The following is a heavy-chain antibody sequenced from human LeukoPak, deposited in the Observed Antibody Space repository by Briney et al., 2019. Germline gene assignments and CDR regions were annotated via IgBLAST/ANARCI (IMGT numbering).Heavy chain of an antibody. CDR2: IYYSGST. V-gene: IGHV4-31*03. Sequence: ASETLSLTCTVSGGSISSGGYYWSWIRQHPGKGLEWIGYIYYSGSTYYNPSLKSRVTISVDTSKNQFSLNLSSVTAADTAVYYCASIVVVPAAKIENSWGQGTLVTVSS. CDR1: GGSISSGGYY. J-gene: IGHJ4*02. D-gene: IGHD2-2*01. CDR3: ASIVVVPAAKIENS.